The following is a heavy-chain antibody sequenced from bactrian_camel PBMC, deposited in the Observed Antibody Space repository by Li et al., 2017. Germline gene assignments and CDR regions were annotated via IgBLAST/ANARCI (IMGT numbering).Heavy chain of an antibody. CDR2: IENDGRT. D-gene: IGHD4*01. Sequence: HVQLVESGGGSVQTGGSLRLSCAGSGANYQHYCMGWFRQAPGKEREGVATIENDGRTHYADSVKGRFTISQDNAKNAVYLQMDSLQPEDTAMYFCAMSFQLPCLGSDERAYDSWGQGTQVTVS. J-gene: IGHJ6*01. CDR1: GANYQHYC. V-gene: IGHV3S53*01. CDR3: AMSFQLPCLGSDERAYDS.